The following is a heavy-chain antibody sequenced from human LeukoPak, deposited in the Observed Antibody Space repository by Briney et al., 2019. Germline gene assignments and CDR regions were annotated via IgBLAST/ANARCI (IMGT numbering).Heavy chain of an antibody. CDR1: GYTFTSYG. J-gene: IGHJ5*02. CDR2: ISAYSGNT. Sequence: ASVKVSCKASGYTFTSYGISWVRQAPGQGLEWMGWISAYSGNTNYAQKLQGRVTMTTDTSTSTAYMELRSLRSDDTAVYYCARVRTVVTQDWFDPWGQGTLVTVSS. CDR3: ARVRTVVTQDWFDP. D-gene: IGHD4-23*01. V-gene: IGHV1-18*01.